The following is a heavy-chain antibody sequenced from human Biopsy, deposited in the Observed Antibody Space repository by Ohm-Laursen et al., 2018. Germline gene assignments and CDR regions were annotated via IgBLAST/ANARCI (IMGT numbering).Heavy chain of an antibody. CDR2: ISASGNHI. Sequence: SLRLSCTASGFTFSGFRMNWVRQAPGKGLAWVSSISASGNHIYYTDSVKGRFTVSRDNGKNSVYLQMNSLRVEDTAVYYCARDGEAKYCKHGVCPSDFWGQGTLVTVSS. V-gene: IGHV3-21*01. CDR3: ARDGEAKYCKHGVCPSDF. CDR1: GFTFSGFR. J-gene: IGHJ4*02. D-gene: IGHD2-8*01.